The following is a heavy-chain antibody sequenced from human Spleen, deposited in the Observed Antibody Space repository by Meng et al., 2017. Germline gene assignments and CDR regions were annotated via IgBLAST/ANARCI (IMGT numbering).Heavy chain of an antibody. V-gene: IGHV4-39*01. CDR2: IGHSGTT. Sequence: QPQLQESGPGLVKPSEALSLTVSVSGGSISTRGYYWGWLRQPPGKGLEWIGSIGHSGTTYYTPSLRRRVTVSIDTSKNQFSLEVTSVTAADTAVYYCVRSSGWVRTGFDPWGQGTLVTVSS. J-gene: IGHJ5*02. CDR3: VRSSGWVRTGFDP. CDR1: GGSISTRGYY. D-gene: IGHD6-19*01.